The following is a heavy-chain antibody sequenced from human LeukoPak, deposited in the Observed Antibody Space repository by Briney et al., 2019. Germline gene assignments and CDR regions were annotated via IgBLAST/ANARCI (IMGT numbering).Heavy chain of an antibody. Sequence: TSETLSLTCTVSGGSISSYYWSWIRQPAGKGLEWIGRIYTSGSTNYNPSLKSRVTMSVDTSKNQFSLKLSSVTAADTAVYYCARDHRAKYQLLHYYYYMDVWGKGTTVTVSS. CDR1: GGSISSYY. J-gene: IGHJ6*03. V-gene: IGHV4-4*07. D-gene: IGHD2-2*01. CDR3: ARDHRAKYQLLHYYYYMDV. CDR2: IYTSGST.